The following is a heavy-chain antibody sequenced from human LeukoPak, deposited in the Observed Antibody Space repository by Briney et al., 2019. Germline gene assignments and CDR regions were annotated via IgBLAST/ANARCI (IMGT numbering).Heavy chain of an antibody. Sequence: SETLSLTCTVSAASISNYYWSWFRQPPGKGLEGFGDIYYSGNTNYNPSLKSRVTISVDTSKNQFSLKLSSVTAADTAVYYCARSIRSTYYFDYWGQGTLVTVSS. J-gene: IGHJ4*02. CDR1: AASISNYY. CDR3: ARSIRSTYYFDY. V-gene: IGHV4-59*08. D-gene: IGHD1-1*01. CDR2: IYYSGNT.